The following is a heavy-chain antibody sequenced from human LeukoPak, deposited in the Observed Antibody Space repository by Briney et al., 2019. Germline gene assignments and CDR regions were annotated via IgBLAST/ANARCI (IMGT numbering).Heavy chain of an antibody. V-gene: IGHV4-4*02. CDR2: IYHSGST. Sequence: SGTLSLTCAVSGGSISSSNWWSWVRQPPGKGLEWIGEIYHSGSTNYNPSLKSRVTISVDTSKNQFSLKLSSVTAADTALYYCARVGSIGFSYYYMDVWGKGTTVTISS. J-gene: IGHJ6*03. CDR3: ARVGSIGFSYYYMDV. D-gene: IGHD1-26*01. CDR1: GGSISSSNW.